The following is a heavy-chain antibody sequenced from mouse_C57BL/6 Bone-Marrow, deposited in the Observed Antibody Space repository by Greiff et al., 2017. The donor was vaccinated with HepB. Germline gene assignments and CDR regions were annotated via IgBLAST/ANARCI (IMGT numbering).Heavy chain of an antibody. CDR3: ARREPYYVNRYYAMDY. J-gene: IGHJ4*01. CDR2: ISSGSSTI. V-gene: IGHV5-17*01. Sequence: EVKLVESGGGLVKPGGSLKLSCAASGFTFSDYGMHWVRQAPEKGLEWVAYISSGSSTIYYADTVKGRFTISRDNAQNTLFLQMTSLRSEDTAMYYCARREPYYVNRYYAMDYWGQGTSVTASS. D-gene: IGHD2-10*01. CDR1: GFTFSDYG.